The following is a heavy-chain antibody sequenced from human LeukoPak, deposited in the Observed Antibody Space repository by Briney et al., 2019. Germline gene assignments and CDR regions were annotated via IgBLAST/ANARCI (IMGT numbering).Heavy chain of an antibody. CDR3: ARDPHYYDSSGYST. J-gene: IGHJ4*02. V-gene: IGHV1-8*01. CDR1: GYTFTSYD. Sequence: ASVKVSCKASGYTFTSYDINWVRQATGQGLEWMGWMNPNSGNTGYAQKFQGRVTMTRSTSISTAYMELSRLRSEDTAVYYCARDPHYYDSSGYSTWGQGTLVTVSS. CDR2: MNPNSGNT. D-gene: IGHD3-22*01.